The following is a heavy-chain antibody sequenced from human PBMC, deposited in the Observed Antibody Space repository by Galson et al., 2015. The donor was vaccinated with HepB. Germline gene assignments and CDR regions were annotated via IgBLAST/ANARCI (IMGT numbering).Heavy chain of an antibody. D-gene: IGHD1-26*01. CDR1: GFSFNTYS. J-gene: IGHJ4*02. CDR2: ITSAGDKQ. V-gene: IGHV3-30*04. Sequence: SLRLSCAASGFSFNTYSMHWVRQAPGKGLEWVAAITSAGDKQYYADSVRGRFTISRDNSNNMMYLQMNSLRPEDTSVYYCARDARGRGSGSYSAFVYWGQGTLVAASS. CDR3: ARDARGRGSGSYSAFVY.